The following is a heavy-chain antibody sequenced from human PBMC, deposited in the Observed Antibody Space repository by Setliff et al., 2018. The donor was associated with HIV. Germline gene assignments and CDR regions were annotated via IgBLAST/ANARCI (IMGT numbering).Heavy chain of an antibody. CDR3: ARDVRDGFEEWFSTLDDGMDV. Sequence: ASVKVSCKTSGYIFIRYYIFWVRQAPGQGLEWMGNINPHTGVTRYAEKFQGRVTMTRDTSISTIYMELSRLRSDDTAVYYCARDVRDGFEEWFSTLDDGMDVWGQGTTITVSS. CDR1: GYIFIRYY. V-gene: IGHV1-2*02. J-gene: IGHJ6*02. CDR2: INPHTGVT. D-gene: IGHD3-3*01.